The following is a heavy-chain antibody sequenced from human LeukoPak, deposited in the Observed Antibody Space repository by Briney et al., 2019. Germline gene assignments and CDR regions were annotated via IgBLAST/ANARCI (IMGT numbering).Heavy chain of an antibody. Sequence: SETLSLTCAVSGGSLSSGGYSWSWIRQPPGRGLEWIGYIFRSGSTYYNASLKSRVTISVDRSQTQFSLKLSSVTAADTAVYYCARGGYYDYVWGSYRLIIDAFDIWGQGTMVTVSS. CDR3: ARGGYYDYVWGSYRLIIDAFDI. CDR1: GGSLSSGGYS. J-gene: IGHJ3*02. CDR2: IFRSGST. V-gene: IGHV4-30-2*01. D-gene: IGHD3-16*02.